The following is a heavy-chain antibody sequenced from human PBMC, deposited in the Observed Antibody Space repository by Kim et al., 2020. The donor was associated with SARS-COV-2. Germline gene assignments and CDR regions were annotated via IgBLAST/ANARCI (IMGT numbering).Heavy chain of an antibody. CDR3: AKGYDSTHFRAEYFQH. Sequence: GGSLRLSCAASGFTFSSYAMSWVRQAPGKGLECVSAISGSGGSTYYADSVKGRFTISRDNSKNTLYLQMNSLRAEDTAVYYCAKGYDSTHFRAEYFQHWGQGTLVTVSS. CDR1: GFTFSSYA. J-gene: IGHJ1*01. D-gene: IGHD3-22*01. V-gene: IGHV3-23*01. CDR2: ISGSGGST.